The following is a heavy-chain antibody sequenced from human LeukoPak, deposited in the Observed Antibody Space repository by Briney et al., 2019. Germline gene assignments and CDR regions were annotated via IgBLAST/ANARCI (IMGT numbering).Heavy chain of an antibody. D-gene: IGHD4-17*01. Sequence: PGGSLRLSCAASGFTFSSYGMHWVRQAPGKGLEWVAVIWYDGSNKYYADSVKGRFTISRDNSKNTLYLQMNSLRAEDTAVYYCARDRGHDYGDLNLDYWGQGTLVTVSS. V-gene: IGHV3-33*01. CDR2: IWYDGSNK. CDR1: GFTFSSYG. CDR3: ARDRGHDYGDLNLDY. J-gene: IGHJ4*02.